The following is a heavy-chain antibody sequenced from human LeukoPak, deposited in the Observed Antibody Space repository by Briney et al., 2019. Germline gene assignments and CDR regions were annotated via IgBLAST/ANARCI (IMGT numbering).Heavy chain of an antibody. D-gene: IGHD3-10*01. CDR3: TAVHFLFGRYY. CDR2: ISSNGGST. V-gene: IGHV3-64*01. J-gene: IGHJ4*02. CDR1: GFTFSSYA. Sequence: PGGSLRLSCAASGFTFSSYAMHWVRQAPGKGLEYVSAISSNGGSTYYANSAKGRFTISRDNSKNTLYLQMGSLRAEDMAVYYCTAVHFLFGRYYWGQGTLVTVSS.